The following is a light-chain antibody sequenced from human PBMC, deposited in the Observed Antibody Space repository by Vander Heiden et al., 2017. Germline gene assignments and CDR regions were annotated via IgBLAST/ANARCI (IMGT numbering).Light chain of an antibody. CDR3: QQRNSYPVT. CDR1: QSISSY. V-gene: IGKV1-9*01. CDR2: AAS. Sequence: DIQMTQPPSSLSASVGDRVTITCRASQSISSYLAWYQQKPGKAPKLLIYAASNLQSGVPSRFSGSGSGTEFTLTISSLQPEDFATYYCQQRNSYPVTFGQGTRLEIK. J-gene: IGKJ5*01.